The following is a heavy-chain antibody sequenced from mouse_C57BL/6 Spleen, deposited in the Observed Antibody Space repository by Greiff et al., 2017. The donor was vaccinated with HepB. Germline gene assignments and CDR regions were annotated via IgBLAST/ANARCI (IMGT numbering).Heavy chain of an antibody. D-gene: IGHD2-3*01. J-gene: IGHJ2*01. CDR3: ARGGGYDGYLDY. CDR1: GYSITSGYD. CDR2: ISYSGST. V-gene: IGHV3-1*01. Sequence: EVQLQQSGPGMVKPSQSLSLTCTVTGYSITSGYDWHWIRHFPGNKLEWMGYISYSGSTNYNPSLKSRISITHDTSKNHFFLKLNSVTTEDTATYYCARGGGYDGYLDYWGQGTTLTVSS.